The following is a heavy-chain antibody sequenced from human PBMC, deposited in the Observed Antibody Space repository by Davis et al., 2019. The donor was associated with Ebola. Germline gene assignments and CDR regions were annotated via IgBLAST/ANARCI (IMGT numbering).Heavy chain of an antibody. CDR2: IFSNDEK. D-gene: IGHD3-10*01. J-gene: IGHJ6*03. Sequence: SGPTLVKPTETLTLTCTVSGFSLSNARMGVSWIRQPPGKALEWLAHIFSNDEKPYSTSLKSRLTISKDTSKGQVVLTMTNMDPVDTATYYCARIRDYYGSGSYYSYYYMDVWGKGTTVTVSS. CDR1: GFSLSNARMG. V-gene: IGHV2-26*01. CDR3: ARIRDYYGSGSYYSYYYMDV.